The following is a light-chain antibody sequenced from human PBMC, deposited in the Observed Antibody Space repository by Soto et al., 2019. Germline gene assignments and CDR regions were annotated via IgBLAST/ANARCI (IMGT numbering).Light chain of an antibody. CDR2: DAS. V-gene: IGKV1-33*01. J-gene: IGKJ4*01. CDR3: QRYDNLPALT. CDR1: QDISNH. Sequence: DIQMTQSPPSLSASVGDRVTITCQASQDISNHLNWYQQKPGKAPKLLIYDASNLETGVTSRFSGSGSGTDFTFTISSLQPEDIATYYCQRYDNLPALTFGGGTKVDIK.